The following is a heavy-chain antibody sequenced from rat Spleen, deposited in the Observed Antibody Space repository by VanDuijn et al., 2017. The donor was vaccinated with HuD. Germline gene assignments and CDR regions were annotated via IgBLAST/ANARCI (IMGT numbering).Heavy chain of an antibody. CDR3: ARYGSFDNWFAY. D-gene: IGHD1-12*02. J-gene: IGHJ3*01. CDR1: GFTFSNYD. V-gene: IGHV5-29*01. CDR2: SRYDGSST. Sequence: EVQLVESDGGLVQPGRSLKLSCATSGFTFSNYDMAWVRQAPTKGLEWVASSRYDGSSTYYRDAVKGRFTISRDNAKRTLYLQMNSLRSEDTATYYCARYGSFDNWFAYWGQGTLVTVSS.